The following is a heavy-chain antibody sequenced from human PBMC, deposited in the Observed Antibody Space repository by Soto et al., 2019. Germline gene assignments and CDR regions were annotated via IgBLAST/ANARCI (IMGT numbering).Heavy chain of an antibody. J-gene: IGHJ4*02. CDR2: ISGSDDST. CDR3: AKALYGGFTY. CDR1: GFTFSVYA. V-gene: IGHV3-23*01. Sequence: EVRLLESGGGLVQPGGSLRLSCAASGFTFSVYAMSWVRQAPGKGLEWVSGISGSDDSTHYADSVKGRFTVCRDNSKSMLYLQTNSLRAEDTAIYYCAKALYGGFTYWGQGTLVTVSS. D-gene: IGHD3-10*01.